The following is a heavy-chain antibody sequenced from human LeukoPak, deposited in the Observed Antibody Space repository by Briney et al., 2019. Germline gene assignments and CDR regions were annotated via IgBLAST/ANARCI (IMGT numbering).Heavy chain of an antibody. Sequence: SETLSLTCTVSGGSISSYYWSWIRQPPGKGLEWIGYIYYSGSTNYNPSLTSRVTISVDTSKNQFSLTLSSVTAADPAVYYCASFVIYGDYGFDYWGQGPRVPVPS. CDR3: ASFVIYGDYGFDY. J-gene: IGHJ4*02. D-gene: IGHD4-17*01. CDR1: GGSISSYY. CDR2: IYYSGST. V-gene: IGHV4-59*01.